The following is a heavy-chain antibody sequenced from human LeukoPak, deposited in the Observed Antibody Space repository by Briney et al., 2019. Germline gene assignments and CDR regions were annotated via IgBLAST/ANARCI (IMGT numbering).Heavy chain of an antibody. CDR2: IDLYTGGA. CDR1: GYTFTDYH. Sequence: ASVKVSCKASGYTFTDYHMHWVRQAPGQGLEWMGCIDLYTGGAHYAQKFQGSLSMTRDTSINTLYMELSSLTSDDTAVYYCARDILARSNGGNNYFGMEVWGQGTTVIVSS. J-gene: IGHJ6*02. D-gene: IGHD2-15*01. CDR3: ARDILARSNGGNNYFGMEV. V-gene: IGHV1-2*04.